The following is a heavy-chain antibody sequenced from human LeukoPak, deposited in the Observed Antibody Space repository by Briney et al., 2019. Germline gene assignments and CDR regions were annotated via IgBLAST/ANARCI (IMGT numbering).Heavy chain of an antibody. J-gene: IGHJ4*02. CDR1: GYTFSNYY. CDR3: ARDYSGRSQALDY. V-gene: IGHV1-46*01. D-gene: IGHD6-19*01. Sequence: ASVKVPCKASGYTFSNYYIHWVRQAPGQGLEWMGMINPRGGSTSYAQNFQGRVTMTRDTYASTVYMELSSLRSEGTALYYCARDYSGRSQALDYWGQGTLVTVSS. CDR2: INPRGGST.